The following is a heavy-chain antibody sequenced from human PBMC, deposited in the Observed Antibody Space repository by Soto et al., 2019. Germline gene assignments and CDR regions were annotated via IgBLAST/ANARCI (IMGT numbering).Heavy chain of an antibody. Sequence: QVQLVQSGAVVKKPGSSVKVSCKASGGTFSSYAMNWVRQAPGPGLEWMGGIIPMFGTTTYAQKFQGRVTITADESTSTGYRALTGPTSDDTAVDYCGRDGAGMGATFDYWGQGTLVTVSS. CDR2: IIPMFGTT. D-gene: IGHD1-26*01. J-gene: IGHJ4*02. V-gene: IGHV1-69*12. CDR1: GGTFSSYA. CDR3: GRDGAGMGATFDY.